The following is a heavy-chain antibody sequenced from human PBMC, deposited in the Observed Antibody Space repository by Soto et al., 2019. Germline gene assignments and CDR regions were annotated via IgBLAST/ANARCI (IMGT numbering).Heavy chain of an antibody. CDR3: ARAVYCTNGVCYTPFDY. Sequence: EVQLVESGGGLVQPGGSLRLSCAASGFTFSSYDMHWVRQATGKGLEWVSAIGTAGDTYYPGSVKGRFTISRENAKNSLYLQMNSLRAGDTAVYYCARAVYCTNGVCYTPFDYWGQGTLVTVSS. CDR2: IGTAGDT. CDR1: GFTFSSYD. V-gene: IGHV3-13*01. D-gene: IGHD2-8*01. J-gene: IGHJ4*02.